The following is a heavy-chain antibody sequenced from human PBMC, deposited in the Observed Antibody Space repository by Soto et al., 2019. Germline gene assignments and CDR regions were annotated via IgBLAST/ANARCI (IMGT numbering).Heavy chain of an antibody. J-gene: IGHJ5*02. Sequence: GESLKISCTGVGYSFTIYCIAWVLQMPGKGLDWMGIIYPGDSDTRYSPSFQGQVTISADKSITTVYLQWSSLKASDTAMYYCARGYCTTTICDPWFDPWGQGTLVTVSS. CDR3: ARGYCTTTICDPWFDP. D-gene: IGHD2-2*01. CDR2: IYPGDSDT. V-gene: IGHV5-51*01. CDR1: GYSFTIYC.